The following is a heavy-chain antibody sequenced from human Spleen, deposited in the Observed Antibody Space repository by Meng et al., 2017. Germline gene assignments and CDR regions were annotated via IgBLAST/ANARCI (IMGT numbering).Heavy chain of an antibody. J-gene: IGHJ4*02. CDR1: GYTFTGYS. CDR2: INPDSGT. V-gene: IGHV1-2*06. CDR3: AKDLSGSIDY. Sequence: QVQRVQPGAEVKNPGASVKVSCKASGYTFTGYSMHWIRQAPGQGLEWMGRINPDSGTNYAQRFQGRVTLTWDTSISTAYMDLSSLRSDDTAMYYCAKDLSGSIDYWGQGTLVTVSS. D-gene: IGHD2/OR15-2a*01.